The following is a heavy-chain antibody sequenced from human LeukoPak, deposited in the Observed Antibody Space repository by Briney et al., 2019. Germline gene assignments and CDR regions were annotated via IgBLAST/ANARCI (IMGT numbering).Heavy chain of an antibody. Sequence: GESLQISCQGSGYSFTSYWISWVRQMPGKGLEWMGRIDPSDSYTNYSPSFQGHVTISADKSISTAYLQWSSLKASDTAMYYCARHWYCSSTSCYHLDVWGKGTTVTVSS. D-gene: IGHD2-2*01. CDR2: IDPSDSYT. J-gene: IGHJ6*04. CDR3: ARHWYCSSTSCYHLDV. CDR1: GYSFTSYW. V-gene: IGHV5-10-1*01.